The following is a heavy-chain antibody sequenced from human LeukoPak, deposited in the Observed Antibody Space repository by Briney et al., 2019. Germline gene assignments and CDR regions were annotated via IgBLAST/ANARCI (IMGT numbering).Heavy chain of an antibody. CDR1: GCTFDDYA. D-gene: IGHD5-18*01. Sequence: GGSLRLSCAASGCTFDDYAMHWVRQAPGKGLEWVSLISGDGGSTYYADSVKGRFTICRDNSKNSLFHQVTRLRTDHSTLSYCAKGLGYRLDYWGQGTLVTVSS. V-gene: IGHV3-43*02. CDR3: AKGLGYRLDY. J-gene: IGHJ4*02. CDR2: ISGDGGST.